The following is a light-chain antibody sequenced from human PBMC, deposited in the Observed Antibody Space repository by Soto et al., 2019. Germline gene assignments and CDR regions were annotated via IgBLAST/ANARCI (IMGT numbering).Light chain of an antibody. CDR2: LAS. Sequence: DIVMTQSPLSLPVTPGEPASISCRSSQSLLVSYGYNYVDWYLQKPGQSPQLLIYLASYRASGVPDRFSGSGSGTDFTLKISRVEAEDVGIYYCMQALQTPLTFGGGTKVEIK. J-gene: IGKJ4*01. CDR3: MQALQTPLT. V-gene: IGKV2-28*01. CDR1: QSLLVSYGYNY.